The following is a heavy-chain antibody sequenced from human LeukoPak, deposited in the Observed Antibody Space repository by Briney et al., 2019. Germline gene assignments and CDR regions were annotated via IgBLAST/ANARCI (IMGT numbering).Heavy chain of an antibody. Sequence: GGSLRLSCAASGFTFSSYAMHWVRQAPGKGLEWVAVISYDGSKKYYADSVKGRFTISRDNSKNTLYLQMNSLRAEDMAIYYCAKDFSGSYYGICDYWGQGTLVTVSS. CDR2: ISYDGSKK. CDR3: AKDFSGSYYGICDY. V-gene: IGHV3-30*04. D-gene: IGHD1-26*01. J-gene: IGHJ4*02. CDR1: GFTFSSYA.